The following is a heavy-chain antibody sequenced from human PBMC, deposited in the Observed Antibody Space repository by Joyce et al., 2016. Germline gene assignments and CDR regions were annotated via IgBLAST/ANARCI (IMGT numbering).Heavy chain of an antibody. CDR2: IWYDGSNK. V-gene: IGHV3-33*01. D-gene: IGHD3-16*01. J-gene: IGHJ6*02. CDR3: ARGRCGSVTCYKPYYYSGMDV. Sequence: QVHLVASGGGVVQPGRSLRLSCAASGFTFSDYGLHWVRQAPGKGREWVAGIWYDGSNKYYGDSVKGRFSISRDDSKNTLHLQMNSLRVEDTAMYYCARGRCGSVTCYKPYYYSGMDVWGQGTTVTVS. CDR1: GFTFSDYG.